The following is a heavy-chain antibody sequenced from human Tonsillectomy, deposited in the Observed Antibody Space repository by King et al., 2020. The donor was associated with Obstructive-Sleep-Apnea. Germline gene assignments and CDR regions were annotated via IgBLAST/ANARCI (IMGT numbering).Heavy chain of an antibody. CDR3: ARLSLVVGTAWDN. Sequence: VQLQESGPGLVKPSETLSLVCTVSGGSISSSNYYWGWIRQPPGQGLEWIGSIYYSGSTYYNPSLNSRVTISVDTSKNQFSLKLTSVTAADTAVFYCARLSLVVGTAWDNWGQGTLVTVSS. CDR1: GGSISSSNYY. J-gene: IGHJ4*02. D-gene: IGHD2-15*01. CDR2: IYYSGST. V-gene: IGHV4-39*01.